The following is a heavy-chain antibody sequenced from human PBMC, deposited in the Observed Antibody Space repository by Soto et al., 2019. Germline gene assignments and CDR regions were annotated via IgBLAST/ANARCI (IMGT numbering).Heavy chain of an antibody. D-gene: IGHD3-3*01. CDR2: ISYDGSNK. Sequence: WWSXRLSCAACGFTFSIYGIHLFRQAPGKGLEWVAVISYDGSNKYYADSVKGRLTISRDNSKNTLYLQMNSLRAEDTDVYYCGKEGTIFGAVWFDYCGQGTLVTVS. J-gene: IGHJ4*02. V-gene: IGHV3-30*18. CDR3: GKEGTIFGAVWFDY. CDR1: GFTFSIYG.